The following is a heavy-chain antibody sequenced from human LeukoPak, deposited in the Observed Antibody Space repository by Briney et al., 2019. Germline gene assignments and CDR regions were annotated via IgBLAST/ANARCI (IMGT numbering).Heavy chain of an antibody. CDR1: GGSISSYY. Sequence: SETLSLTCTVSGGSISSYYWSWIRQPPGKGLEWIGYIYYSGSTNYNPSLKSRVTISVDTSKNQFSLKLSSVTAADTAVYYCARIRVGATTHFGYWGQGTLVTVSS. D-gene: IGHD1-26*01. CDR3: ARIRVGATTHFGY. CDR2: IYYSGST. V-gene: IGHV4-59*01. J-gene: IGHJ4*02.